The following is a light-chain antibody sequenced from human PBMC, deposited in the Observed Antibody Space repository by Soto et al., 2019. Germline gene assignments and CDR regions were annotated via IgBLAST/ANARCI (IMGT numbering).Light chain of an antibody. CDR2: GAS. Sequence: IVLTQSPGTLSLSHGERATLSCRASQSVSSTYLAWYQQKPGQAHRLLIHGASSRATGIPDRFSGSGSGTDFTLTISRLEPEDFAVYYCQQYGSSPITFGGGTKVDIK. J-gene: IGKJ4*01. CDR3: QQYGSSPIT. CDR1: QSVSSTY. V-gene: IGKV3-20*01.